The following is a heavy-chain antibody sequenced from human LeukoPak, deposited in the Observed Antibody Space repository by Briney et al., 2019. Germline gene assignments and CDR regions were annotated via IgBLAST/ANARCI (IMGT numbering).Heavy chain of an antibody. D-gene: IGHD3-10*01. CDR1: GGSISSYY. V-gene: IGHV4-59*08. CDR3: ARPMVRGVQTNWFDP. CDR2: IYYSGST. J-gene: IGHJ5*02. Sequence: SETLSLTCTVSGGSISSYYWSWIRQPPGKGLEWIGFIYYSGSTNYNPSLKSRVTISVDTSKNQFSLKLSSVTAADTAVYYCARPMVRGVQTNWFDPWGQGSLVTVSS.